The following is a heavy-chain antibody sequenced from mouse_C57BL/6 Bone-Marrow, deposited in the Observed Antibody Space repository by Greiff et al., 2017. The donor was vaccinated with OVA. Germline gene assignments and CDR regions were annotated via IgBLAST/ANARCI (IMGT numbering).Heavy chain of an antibody. D-gene: IGHD1-1*01. CDR3: ARISLTTVVAYYFDY. CDR1: GYTFTSYW. V-gene: IGHV1-50*01. CDR2: IDPSDSYT. Sequence: QVQLKQPGAELVKPGASVKLSCKASGYTFTSYWMQWVKQRPGQGLEWIGEIDPSDSYTNYNQKFKGKATLTVDTSSSTAYMQLSSLTSEDSAVYYCARISLTTVVAYYFDYWGQGTTLTVSS. J-gene: IGHJ2*01.